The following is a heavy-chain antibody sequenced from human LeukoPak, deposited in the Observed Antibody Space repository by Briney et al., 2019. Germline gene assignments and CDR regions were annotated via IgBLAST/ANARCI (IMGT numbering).Heavy chain of an antibody. CDR1: GYTFTSYD. V-gene: IGHV1-8*01. J-gene: IGHJ4*02. CDR2: MNPNSGHT. CDR3: ATVTRDCSRASCYNY. D-gene: IGHD2-2*02. Sequence: ASVKVSCKASGYTFTSYDINLVRQATGQGLEWMGWMNPNSGHTGYAQKFQGRITMTRNTPISTAYMELSSLGSEDTAVYYCATVTRDCSRASCYNYWGQGTLVTVSS.